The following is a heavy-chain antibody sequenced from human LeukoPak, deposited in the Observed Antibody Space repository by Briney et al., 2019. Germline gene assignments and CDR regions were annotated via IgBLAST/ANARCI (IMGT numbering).Heavy chain of an antibody. CDR3: ARSSGGRYFDWLPQGAFDI. CDR1: GFTFSDYY. J-gene: IGHJ3*02. CDR2: ISSSGSTI. V-gene: IGHV3-11*01. D-gene: IGHD3-9*01. Sequence: PGGSLRLSCAASGFTFSDYYMSWIRQAPGKGLEWVSYISSSGSTIYYADSVKGRFTISRDNAKNSLYLQMNSLRAEDTAVYYCARSSGGRYFDWLPQGAFDIWGQGTMVTVSS.